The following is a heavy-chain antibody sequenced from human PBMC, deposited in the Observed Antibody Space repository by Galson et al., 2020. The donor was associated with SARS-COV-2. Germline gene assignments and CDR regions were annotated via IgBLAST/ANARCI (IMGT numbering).Heavy chain of an antibody. D-gene: IGHD2-15*01. CDR2: VYYTGST. V-gene: IGHV4-59*08. Sequence: SETLSLTCTVSGGSITGYYWTWIRQPPGKGLEWIGNVYYTGSTKNNPSLKSRVTISVDTSRNQFSLKLSSVTAADTAGYYCARDTPNYGMDVWAKGPRSPSL. CDR1: GGSITGYY. CDR3: ARDTPNYGMDV. J-gene: IGHJ6*02.